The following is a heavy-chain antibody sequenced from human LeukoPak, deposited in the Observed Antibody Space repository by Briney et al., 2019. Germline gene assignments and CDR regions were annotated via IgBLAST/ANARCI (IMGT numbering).Heavy chain of an antibody. CDR2: INPNSGGT. CDR3: ARVGYYYDSSGYYDY. CDR1: GYTFTGYY. D-gene: IGHD3-22*01. V-gene: IGHV1-2*02. J-gene: IGHJ4*02. Sequence: ASVKVSYKASGYTFTGYYMHWVRQAPGQGLEWMGWINPNSGGTNYAQKFQGRVTMTRDTSISTAYMELSRLRSDDTAVYYCARVGYYYDSSGYYDYWGQGTLVTVSS.